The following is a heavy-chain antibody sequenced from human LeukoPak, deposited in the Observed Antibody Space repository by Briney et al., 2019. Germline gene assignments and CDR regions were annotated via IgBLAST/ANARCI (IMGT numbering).Heavy chain of an antibody. Sequence: GRSLRLSCAASGFTFSNYDMSWGRQTPRKSLEWVSAITGSDGSRYYADSVKGRFTISRDSSKNMVYLQMNGLRAEDTGVYYCAKGWDGYSLFDPWGQGTLVTVSS. V-gene: IGHV3-23*01. CDR1: GFTFSNYD. CDR3: AKGWDGYSLFDP. D-gene: IGHD5-24*01. CDR2: ITGSDGSR. J-gene: IGHJ5*02.